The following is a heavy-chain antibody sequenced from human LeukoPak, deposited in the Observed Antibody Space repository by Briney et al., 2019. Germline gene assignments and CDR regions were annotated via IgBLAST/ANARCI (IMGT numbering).Heavy chain of an antibody. CDR1: GFPFNNYW. V-gene: IGHV3-7*01. Sequence: GGSLRLSCAASGFPFNNYWMSWARQAPGKGLEWVANVKQDDNERFYVDSVKGRFTISRDNAKNSLYLQMYSLRVEDTAVYYCASGTAYYGPGSRIDYWGQGTLVTVSS. J-gene: IGHJ4*02. D-gene: IGHD3-10*01. CDR2: VKQDDNER. CDR3: ASGTAYYGPGSRIDY.